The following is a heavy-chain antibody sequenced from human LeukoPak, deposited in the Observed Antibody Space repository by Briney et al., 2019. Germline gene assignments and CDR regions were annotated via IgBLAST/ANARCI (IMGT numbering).Heavy chain of an antibody. CDR3: ARDGLDGYKDY. CDR2: INSKSGGT. J-gene: IGHJ4*02. D-gene: IGHD5-24*01. V-gene: IGHV1-2*02. Sequence: ASVKVSCKASGYTFTGYYMHWVRQAPGQGLEWMGWINSKSGGTKYAQKFQGRVTMTRDTSISTAYMGLSSLRSDDTAIYYCARDGLDGYKDYWGQGTPVTVSS. CDR1: GYTFTGYY.